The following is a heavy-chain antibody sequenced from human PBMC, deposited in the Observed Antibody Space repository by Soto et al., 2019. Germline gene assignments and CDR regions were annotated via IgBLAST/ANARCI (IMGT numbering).Heavy chain of an antibody. CDR2: IYYSGTT. CDR3: ARAHTYSDFWSAYPTNWFDP. CDR1: GGSISSGTYY. V-gene: IGHV4-31*03. Sequence: PSETLSLTCTVSGGSISSGTYYWGWIRQHPGKGLEWIGNIYYSGTTYYNPSLKSRATISVDMSKNQFSLKLSSVTAADTAVYYCARAHTYSDFWSAYPTNWFDPWGQGTLVTVSS. J-gene: IGHJ5*02. D-gene: IGHD3-3*01.